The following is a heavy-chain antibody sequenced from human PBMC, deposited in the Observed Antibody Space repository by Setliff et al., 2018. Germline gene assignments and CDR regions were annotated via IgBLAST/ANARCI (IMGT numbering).Heavy chain of an antibody. Sequence: PGGSLRLSCAASGFTFSNYYMTWIRQPPGKGLEWISYIHDSGNPTYYADSVKGRFTVSRDNAKNSLYLQMTSLRAEDTAIYYCARTTGYRLEGDFDYWGQGTLVTVSS. J-gene: IGHJ4*02. D-gene: IGHD3-16*01. CDR3: ARTTGYRLEGDFDY. CDR2: IHDSGNPT. V-gene: IGHV3-11*01. CDR1: GFTFSNYY.